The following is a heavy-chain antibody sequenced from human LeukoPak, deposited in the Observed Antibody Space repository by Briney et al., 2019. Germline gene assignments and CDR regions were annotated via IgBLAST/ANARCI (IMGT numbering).Heavy chain of an antibody. J-gene: IGHJ4*02. CDR3: AKDLSRVVTPRLDY. Sequence: GGSLRLSCAASGFTVSSNYMSWVRQAPGKGLEWVAVISYDGSNKYYADSVKGRFTISRDNSKNTLYLQMNSLRAEDTAVYYCAKDLSRVVTPRLDYWGQGTLVTVSS. CDR2: ISYDGSNK. D-gene: IGHD4-23*01. V-gene: IGHV3-30*18. CDR1: GFTVSSNY.